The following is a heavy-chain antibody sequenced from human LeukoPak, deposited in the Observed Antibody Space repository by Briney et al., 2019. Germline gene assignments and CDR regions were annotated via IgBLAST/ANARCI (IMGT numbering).Heavy chain of an antibody. J-gene: IGHJ5*02. CDR3: ARITAAAASPFDP. D-gene: IGHD6-13*01. CDR1: GGSISSSNW. CDR2: IYHSGST. V-gene: IGHV4-4*02. Sequence: SGTLSLTCAVSGGSISSSNWWRWVRQPPGKGLEWIGEIYHSGSTNYNPSLKSRVTISVDKSKNQFSLKLSSVTAADTAVYYCARITAAAASPFDPWGQGTLVTVSS.